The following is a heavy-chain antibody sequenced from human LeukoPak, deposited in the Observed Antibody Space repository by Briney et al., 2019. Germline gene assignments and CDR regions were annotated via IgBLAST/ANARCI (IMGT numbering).Heavy chain of an antibody. CDR2: INHNGNVN. Sequence: GGSLRLSCAASGFTFSSYWMDWARQAPGKGLEWVASINHNGNVNYYVDSVKGRFTISRDNAKNPLYLQMSNLRAEDTAVYFCARGGGLDVWGQGATVTVSS. J-gene: IGHJ6*02. CDR3: ARGGGLDV. CDR1: GFTFSSYW. D-gene: IGHD3-16*01. V-gene: IGHV3-7*03.